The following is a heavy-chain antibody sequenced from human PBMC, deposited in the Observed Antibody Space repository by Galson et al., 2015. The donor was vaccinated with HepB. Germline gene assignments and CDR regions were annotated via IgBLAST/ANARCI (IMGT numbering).Heavy chain of an antibody. J-gene: IGHJ4*02. V-gene: IGHV1-18*01. CDR3: ARLSPPTYYYDSSGYWSDY. CDR2: ISAYNGNT. CDR1: GYTFTSYG. Sequence: SVKVSCKASGYTFTSYGISWVRQAPGQGLEWMGWISAYNGNTNYAQKLQGRVTMTTDTSTSTAYMELRSLRSDDTAVYYCARLSPPTYYYDSSGYWSDYWGQGTLVTVSS. D-gene: IGHD3-22*01.